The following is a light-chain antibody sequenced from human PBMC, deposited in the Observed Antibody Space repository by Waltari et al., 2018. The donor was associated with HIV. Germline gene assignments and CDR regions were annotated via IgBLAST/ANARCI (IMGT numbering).Light chain of an antibody. CDR3: GTWDSSLSVVV. CDR1: TSNIGTHS. V-gene: IGLV1-51*01. J-gene: IGLJ2*01. Sequence: QSVLTQPPSVSAPPGQRVTISCPGGTSNIGTHSVSWYQHVPGMAPRLLIYDNTKRSSGIPARFSGSKSGTSVTLGITGLQTGDEADYYCGTWDSSLSVVVFGGGTKLTVL. CDR2: DNT.